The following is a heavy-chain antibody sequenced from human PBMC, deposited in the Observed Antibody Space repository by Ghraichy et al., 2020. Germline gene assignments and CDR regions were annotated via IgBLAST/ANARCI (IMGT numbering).Heavy chain of an antibody. V-gene: IGHV3-11*06. J-gene: IGHJ4*02. Sequence: GESLNISCAASGFTFSDYYMSWIRQAPGKGLEWVSFISSSGSYTNYADSVKGRFTISRDNAKNSLSLQMNNLRAEDTAVYYCARERSRSWYLDYWGQGTLVTVSS. CDR3: ARERSRSWYLDY. CDR1: GFTFSDYY. CDR2: ISSSGSYT. D-gene: IGHD2-15*01.